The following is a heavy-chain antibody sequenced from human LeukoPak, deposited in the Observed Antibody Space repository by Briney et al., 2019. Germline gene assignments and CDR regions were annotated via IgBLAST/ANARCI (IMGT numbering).Heavy chain of an antibody. D-gene: IGHD5-18*01. J-gene: IGHJ5*02. CDR2: INHGGST. V-gene: IGHV4-34*01. CDR1: GGSFSGYY. CDR3: ARGPNSYHTWFDP. Sequence: PSETLSLTCAVYGGSFSGYYWSWIRQPPGKGLEWIGEINHGGSTNYNPSLKNRVTISVDTSKNQFSLKLSSVTAADTAVYYCARGPNSYHTWFDPWGQGTLVTVSS.